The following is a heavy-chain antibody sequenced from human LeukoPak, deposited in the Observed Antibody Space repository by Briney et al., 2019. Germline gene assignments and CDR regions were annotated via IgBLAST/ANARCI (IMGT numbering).Heavy chain of an antibody. V-gene: IGHV1-2*02. J-gene: IGHJ4*02. CDR2: INPNSGGT. CDR3: AREGGGYYYDSSGYLDC. Sequence: ASVKVSCKASGYTFTGYYMHWVRQAPGQGLEWMGWINPNSGGTNYAQKFQGRVTMTRDTSISTAYMELSRLRSDDTAVYYCAREGGGYYYDSSGYLDCWGQGTLVTVSS. CDR1: GYTFTGYY. D-gene: IGHD3-22*01.